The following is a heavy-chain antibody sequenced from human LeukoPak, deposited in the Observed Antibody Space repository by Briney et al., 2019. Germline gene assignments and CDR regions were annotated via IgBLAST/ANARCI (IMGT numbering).Heavy chain of an antibody. D-gene: IGHD6-6*01. Sequence: PSETLSLTCTVSGGSISSGGNYWGWIRQHPGKGLEWIGYIYYSGSTYYNPSPESRVTILVDTSKNQFSLKLNSVTAADTAVYYCARARYSTSSYYYDMDVWGQGTTVTVSS. CDR2: IYYSGST. CDR1: GGSISSGGNY. J-gene: IGHJ6*02. V-gene: IGHV4-31*03. CDR3: ARARYSTSSYYYDMDV.